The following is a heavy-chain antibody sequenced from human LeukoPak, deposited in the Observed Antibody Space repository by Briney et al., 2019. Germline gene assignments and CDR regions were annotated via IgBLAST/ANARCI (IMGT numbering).Heavy chain of an antibody. Sequence: GGSLRLSCAASGFTFSSYAMSWVRQAPGKGLEWVSAISGSGGSTYYADSVKGRFTISRDNSKNTLYLQMNSLRAEDTAVYYCAKDQWEGRGIFGVVGPPEIGEDYWGQGTLVTVSS. V-gene: IGHV3-23*01. CDR2: ISGSGGST. CDR3: AKDQWEGRGIFGVVGPPEIGEDY. J-gene: IGHJ4*02. CDR1: GFTFSSYA. D-gene: IGHD3-3*01.